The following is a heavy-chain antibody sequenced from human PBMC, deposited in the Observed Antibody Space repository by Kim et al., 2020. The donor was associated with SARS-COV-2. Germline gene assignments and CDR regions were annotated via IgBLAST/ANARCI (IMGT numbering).Heavy chain of an antibody. CDR2: IYYSGST. D-gene: IGHD4-17*01. CDR3: ARDSTVTTASRVYYYYYGMDV. J-gene: IGHJ6*02. CDR1: GGSVSSGSYY. V-gene: IGHV4-61*01. Sequence: SETLSLTCTVSGGSVSSGSYYWSWIRQPPGKGLEWIGYIYYSGSTNYNPSLKSRVTISVDTSKNQFSLKLSSVTAADTAVYYCARDSTVTTASRVYYYYYGMDVWGQGTTVTVSS.